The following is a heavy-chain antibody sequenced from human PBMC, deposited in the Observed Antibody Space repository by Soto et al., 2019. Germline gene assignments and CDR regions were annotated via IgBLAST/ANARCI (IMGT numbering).Heavy chain of an antibody. D-gene: IGHD2-15*01. CDR2: INFSGTT. V-gene: IGHV4-39*01. CDR3: ARHTPAISISDH. CDR1: GGSISSGSYY. Sequence: SETLSLTCTVSGGSISSGSYYWGWIRQPPGKGLEWIASINFSGTTYDNPSLKSRVTISVDTSKNQFSLKLSSVTAADTAVYYCARHTPAISISDHWGQGTLVTVSS. J-gene: IGHJ4*02.